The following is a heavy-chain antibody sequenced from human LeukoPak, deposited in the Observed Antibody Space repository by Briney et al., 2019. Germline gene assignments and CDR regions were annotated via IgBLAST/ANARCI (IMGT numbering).Heavy chain of an antibody. CDR3: ARAAAGTNSWYYFDY. D-gene: IGHD6-19*01. CDR2: IHYSGST. Sequence: ASETLSYTCTVSGDSISSGDNYWSWIRQPPGKGLEWIGYIHYSGSTYYNPSLKSRVIISGDMSKNQFSLTLNSLTAADSAMYYCARAAAGTNSWYYFDYWGQGTLVTVSS. J-gene: IGHJ4*02. V-gene: IGHV4-30-4*01. CDR1: GDSISSGDNY.